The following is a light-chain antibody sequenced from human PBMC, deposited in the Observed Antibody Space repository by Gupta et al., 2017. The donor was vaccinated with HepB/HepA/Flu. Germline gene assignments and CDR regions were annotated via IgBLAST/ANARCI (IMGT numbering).Light chain of an antibody. V-gene: IGLV1-44*01. CDR3: STWDDSLDGLCV. J-gene: IGLJ1*01. CDR2: RND. CDR1: NSNIGRNA. Sequence: SVLTQPPSASGTPGPKVIISCSGSNSNIGRNAVNWYQQVPGAAPKLVIYRNDQRPSGVPDRFSGSRSGTSASLAISGLQSEDEADYYCSTWDDSLDGLCVFGTGTKVTVL.